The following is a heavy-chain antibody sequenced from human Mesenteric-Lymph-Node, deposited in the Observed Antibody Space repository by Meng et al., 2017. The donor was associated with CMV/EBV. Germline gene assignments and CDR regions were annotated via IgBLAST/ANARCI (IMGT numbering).Heavy chain of an antibody. Sequence: GSLRLSCTVSGGSISSSSYYWGWIRQPPGKGLEWIGSIYYSGSTYYNPSLKSRVTISVDTSKNQFSLKLSSVTAADTAVYYCARGLWQLAPNDAFDIWGQGTMVTVSS. V-gene: IGHV4-39*07. CDR3: ARGLWQLAPNDAFDI. CDR1: GGSISSSSYY. J-gene: IGHJ3*02. CDR2: IYYSGST. D-gene: IGHD6-6*01.